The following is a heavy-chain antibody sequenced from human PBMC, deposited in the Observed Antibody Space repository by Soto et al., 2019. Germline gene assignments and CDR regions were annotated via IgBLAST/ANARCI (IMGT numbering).Heavy chain of an antibody. Sequence: SVKVSCKASGGTFSSYAISWVRQAPGQGLEWMRGIIPIFGTANYAQKFQGRVTITADKSTSTAYMELSSLRSEDTAVYYCASVDTAMGHFDYWGQGTLVTVSS. CDR3: ASVDTAMGHFDY. D-gene: IGHD5-18*01. CDR2: IIPIFGTA. J-gene: IGHJ4*02. CDR1: GGTFSSYA. V-gene: IGHV1-69*06.